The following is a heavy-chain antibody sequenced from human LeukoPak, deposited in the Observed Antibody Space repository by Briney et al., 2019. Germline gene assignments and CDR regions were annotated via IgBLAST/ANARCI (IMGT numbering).Heavy chain of an antibody. J-gene: IGHJ5*02. CDR2: IKSKTEGETT. D-gene: IGHD1-1*01. CDR1: GFSFNSAW. Sequence: GGSLRLSCAASGFSFNSAWMSWVRQAPGKGLEWVGRIKSKTEGETTDYAGPVKGRLTISRDDSKNTLYLQMNSLKTEDTAVYYCTTGVVAKTDRRRFDPWGQGTLVTVSS. V-gene: IGHV3-15*01. CDR3: TTGVVAKTDRRRFDP.